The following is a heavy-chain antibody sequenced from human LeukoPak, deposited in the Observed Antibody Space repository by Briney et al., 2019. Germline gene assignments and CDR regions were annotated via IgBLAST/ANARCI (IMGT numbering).Heavy chain of an antibody. CDR3: ARGRDGFMSDFDS. V-gene: IGHV4-4*07. CDR2: IYTTGST. Sequence: SGTLSLTCTVSGGSIRSYYWNWIRQPAGKGLEWIGRIYTTGSTYYNPSLKSRVTMSVDTSKNQFSLKLRSLTAADTAVYYCARGRDGFMSDFDSWGQGTLVTVSS. J-gene: IGHJ4*02. D-gene: IGHD3-10*02. CDR1: GGSIRSYY.